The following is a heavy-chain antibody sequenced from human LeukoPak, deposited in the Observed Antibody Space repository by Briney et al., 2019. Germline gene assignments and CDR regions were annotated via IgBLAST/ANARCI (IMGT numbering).Heavy chain of an antibody. CDR1: GYTLTXLS. V-gene: IGHV1-24*01. D-gene: IGHD3-22*01. CDR3: ATAFRDYYDSSGYYYNY. CDR2: FDPEDGET. Sequence: AXVKVSCKVXGYTLTXLSMHWVRQAPGKGLEWMGGFDPEDGETIYAQKFQGRVTMTEDTSTDTAYMELSSLRSEDTAVYYCATAFRDYYDSSGYYYNYWGQGTLVAVSS. J-gene: IGHJ4*02.